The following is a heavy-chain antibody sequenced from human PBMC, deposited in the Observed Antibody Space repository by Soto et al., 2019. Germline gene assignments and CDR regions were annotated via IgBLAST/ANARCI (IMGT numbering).Heavy chain of an antibody. J-gene: IGHJ4*02. V-gene: IGHV5-51*01. CDR1: GYSFADSW. D-gene: IGHD2-15*01. CDR2: IYPGYSDI. CDR3: ARPPGSGTLFAN. Sequence: GESLKISCQGSGYSFADSWIGWVRQVPGRGLEWVGIIYPGYSDIRYRPSFQGRVTISADKSVNTTYLQWSSLRASDTAIYYCARPPGSGTLFANWGQGTPVTVSS.